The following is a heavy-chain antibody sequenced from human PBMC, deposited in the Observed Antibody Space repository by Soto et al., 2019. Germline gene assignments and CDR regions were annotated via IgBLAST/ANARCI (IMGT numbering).Heavy chain of an antibody. CDR2: ISHIGTS. Sequence: QVQLQESGPGLVKPSGTLSLTCAVSGGSISSSHWWTWVRQSPGKGLEYIGEISHIGTSNSNPSLQSRATLSVDKSKNHFSLTLTSVTAADTAVYYCDRVVLPITRGAFDAWGQGTLVIVSS. D-gene: IGHD1-20*01. V-gene: IGHV4-4*02. J-gene: IGHJ3*01. CDR1: GGSISSSHW. CDR3: DRVVLPITRGAFDA.